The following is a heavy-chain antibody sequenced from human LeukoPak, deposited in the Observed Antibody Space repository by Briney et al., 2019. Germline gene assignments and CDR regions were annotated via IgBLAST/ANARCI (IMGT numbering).Heavy chain of an antibody. V-gene: IGHV1-2*02. CDR2: INPNSGGT. Sequence: ASVKVSCKASGYTFTGYYMHWVRQAPGQGLEWMGWINPNSGGTNYAQKFQGRVTMTRDTSISTAYMELSRLRSDDTAVYYCARESYCSSASCQQDYWGQGTLVTVSS. CDR3: ARESYCSSASCQQDY. D-gene: IGHD2-2*01. CDR1: GYTFTGYY. J-gene: IGHJ4*02.